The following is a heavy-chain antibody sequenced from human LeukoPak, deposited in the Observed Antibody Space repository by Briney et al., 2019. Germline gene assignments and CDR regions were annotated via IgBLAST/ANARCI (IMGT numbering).Heavy chain of an antibody. J-gene: IGHJ4*02. V-gene: IGHV3-48*03. Sequence: GGSLRLSCAASGFTFSSYEMNWVRQAPGKGLEWVSYISSSGSTIYYADSVKGRFTISRDNAKNSLYLQMNSLRAEDTAVYYCARDPAPYYYDSSGYYSEAHYFDYWGQGTLVTVSS. CDR1: GFTFSSYE. D-gene: IGHD3-22*01. CDR3: ARDPAPYYYDSSGYYSEAHYFDY. CDR2: ISSSGSTI.